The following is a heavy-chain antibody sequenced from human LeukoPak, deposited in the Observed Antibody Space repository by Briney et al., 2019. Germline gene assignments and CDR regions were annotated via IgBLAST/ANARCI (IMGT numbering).Heavy chain of an antibody. Sequence: PSETLSLTCAVYGGSFSGYYWSWIRQPPGKGLEWMGEINHSGSTDYNPSLKSRVTISVDTSKNQFSLKLSSVTAADTAVYYCARDMTTWWYNWFDPWGQGTLVTVSS. CDR3: ARDMTTWWYNWFDP. J-gene: IGHJ5*02. V-gene: IGHV4-34*01. CDR2: INHSGST. D-gene: IGHD4-11*01. CDR1: GGSFSGYY.